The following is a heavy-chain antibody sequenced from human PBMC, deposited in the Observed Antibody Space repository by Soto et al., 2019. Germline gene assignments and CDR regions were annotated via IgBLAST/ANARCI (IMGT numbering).Heavy chain of an antibody. D-gene: IGHD6-19*01. Sequence: SQTLSLTCAISGDSVSSNSADWNWIRQSPSRGLEWLGRTFYRSEWRNDYALSMKSRIIINPDTSKNQFSLQLSSVTPEDTAMYYCARSSVAGMADYWGQGTLVTVSS. CDR3: ARSSVAGMADY. CDR2: TFYRSEWRN. J-gene: IGHJ4*02. CDR1: GDSVSSNSAD. V-gene: IGHV6-1*01.